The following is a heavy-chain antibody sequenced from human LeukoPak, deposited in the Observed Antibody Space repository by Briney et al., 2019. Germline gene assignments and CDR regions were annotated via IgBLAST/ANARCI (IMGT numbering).Heavy chain of an antibody. D-gene: IGHD3-22*01. CDR1: GGSISSYY. J-gene: IGHJ4*02. CDR3: ARVSGTYYYDSSGYYYFDY. Sequence: PSETLSLTCTVSGGSISSYYWSWIRQPAGKGLEWIGRIYTSGSTNYNPSLKSRVTMSVDTSKNQFSLKLSSVTAADTAVYYCARVSGTYYYDSSGYYYFDYWGQGTLVTVSS. V-gene: IGHV4-4*07. CDR2: IYTSGST.